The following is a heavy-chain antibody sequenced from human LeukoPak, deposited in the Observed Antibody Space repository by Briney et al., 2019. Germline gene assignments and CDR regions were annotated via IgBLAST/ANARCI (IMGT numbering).Heavy chain of an antibody. Sequence: GGSLRLSCAASGLTFSSYAMSWARQAPGKGLEWVSAISGSGGSTYYADSVKGRFTISRDNSKSTLYLQMNSLRAEDTAVYYCAKEVRRYYYGSGSSANWFDPWGQGTLVTVSS. D-gene: IGHD3-10*01. CDR2: ISGSGGST. J-gene: IGHJ5*02. CDR3: AKEVRRYYYGSGSSANWFDP. CDR1: GLTFSSYA. V-gene: IGHV3-23*01.